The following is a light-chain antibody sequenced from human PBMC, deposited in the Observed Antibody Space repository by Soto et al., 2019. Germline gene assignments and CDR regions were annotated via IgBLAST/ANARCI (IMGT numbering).Light chain of an antibody. CDR1: SSDVGGYNY. CDR2: EVS. J-gene: IGLJ3*02. Sequence: QLVLTQPASVSGSPGQSITISCTGTSSDVGGYNYVSWYQHHPGKAPKLILYEVSTRPSGVSNRFSGSKSGNTASLTISGLQAEDEADYYCSSYTTRTWVFGGGTKLTVL. CDR3: SSYTTRTWV. V-gene: IGLV2-14*01.